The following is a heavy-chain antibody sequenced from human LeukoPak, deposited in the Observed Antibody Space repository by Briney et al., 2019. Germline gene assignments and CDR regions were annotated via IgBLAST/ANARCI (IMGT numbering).Heavy chain of an antibody. Sequence: GGSLRLPCAASGFTFSTYNMNWVRQAPGKGLEWVSYISSSSSSIYYADSVKGRFTISRDNAKNSLYLQMNSLRADDTAVYYCARYCGSTSCFRGFDYWGQGTLVTVSS. J-gene: IGHJ4*02. CDR3: ARYCGSTSCFRGFDY. D-gene: IGHD2-2*01. CDR1: GFTFSTYN. CDR2: ISSSSSSI. V-gene: IGHV3-48*04.